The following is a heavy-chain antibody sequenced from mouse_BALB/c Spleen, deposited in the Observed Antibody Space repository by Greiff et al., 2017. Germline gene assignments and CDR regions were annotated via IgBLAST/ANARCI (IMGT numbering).Heavy chain of an antibody. J-gene: IGHJ2*01. D-gene: IGHD1-1*01. Sequence: LQQPGSELVRPGASVKLSCKASGYTFTSYWMHWVKQRPGQGLEWIGNIYPGSGSTNYDEKFKSKATLTVDTSSSTAYMQLSSLTSEDSAVYYCTSGAIYYYGSSHYYWGQGTTLTVSS. CDR2: IYPGSGST. CDR1: GYTFTSYW. V-gene: IGHV1S22*01. CDR3: TSGAIYYYGSSHYY.